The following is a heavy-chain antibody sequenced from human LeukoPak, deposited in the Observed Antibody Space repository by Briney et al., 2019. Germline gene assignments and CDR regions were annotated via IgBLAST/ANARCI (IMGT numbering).Heavy chain of an antibody. CDR3: ARDDEDYYGSGSLLAHDY. Sequence: GGSLRLSCAASGFTFDDYGMSWVRQAPGKGLEWVSGINWNGGSTGYADSVKGRFTISRDHAKNSLYLQMNSLRAEDTALYYCARDDEDYYGSGSLLAHDYWGQGTLVTVSS. D-gene: IGHD3-10*01. V-gene: IGHV3-20*04. J-gene: IGHJ4*02. CDR2: INWNGGST. CDR1: GFTFDDYG.